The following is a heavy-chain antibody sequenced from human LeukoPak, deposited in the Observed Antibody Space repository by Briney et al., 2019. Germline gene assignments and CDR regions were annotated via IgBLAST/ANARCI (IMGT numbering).Heavy chain of an antibody. D-gene: IGHD1-26*01. CDR3: ASSVGSTDY. CDR1: GESLSKYY. Sequence: SKTLSLTCAVYGESLSKYYWTWIRQSPGKGLEWIGEINHRGSTNLNPSLKSRVTLSVDTSKHQFSLKLTSMTAADAAVYYCASSVGSTDYWGQGTLVTVSS. V-gene: IGHV4-34*01. CDR2: INHRGST. J-gene: IGHJ4*02.